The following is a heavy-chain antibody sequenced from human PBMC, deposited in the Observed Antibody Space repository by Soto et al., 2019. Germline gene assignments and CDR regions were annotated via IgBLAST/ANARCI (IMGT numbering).Heavy chain of an antibody. CDR1: GGSISSGGYY. CDR2: IYYSGST. V-gene: IGHV4-31*03. D-gene: IGHD3-10*01. Sequence: SETLSLTCTVSGGSISSGGYYWSWIRQHPGKGLEWIGYIYYSGSTYYNPSLKSRVTISVDTSKNQFSLKLSSVTAADTAVYYCAREGGGSGSLVYFDYWGQGPLVTVAS. CDR3: AREGGGSGSLVYFDY. J-gene: IGHJ4*02.